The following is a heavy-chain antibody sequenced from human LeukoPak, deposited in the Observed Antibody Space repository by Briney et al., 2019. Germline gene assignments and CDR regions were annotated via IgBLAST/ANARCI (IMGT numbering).Heavy chain of an antibody. CDR1: GDSVSSNSAA. D-gene: IGHD1-1*01. CDR3: ARLGETGTRAPYYYGMDV. V-gene: IGHV6-1*01. CDR2: TYYRSKWYN. J-gene: IGHJ6*02. Sequence: SQTLSLTCAISGDSVSSNSAAWNWIRQSPSRGLEWLGRTYYRSKWYNDYAVSVKSRITINPDTSKNQFSLQLSSVTAADTAVYYCARLGETGTRAPYYYGMDVWGQGTTVTVSS.